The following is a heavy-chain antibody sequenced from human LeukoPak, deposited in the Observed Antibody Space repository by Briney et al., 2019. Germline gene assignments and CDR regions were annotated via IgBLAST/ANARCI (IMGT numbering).Heavy chain of an antibody. CDR3: ASTPDFDY. J-gene: IGHJ4*02. V-gene: IGHV3-7*02. CDR1: GFSFSSYW. Sequence: GGSLRLSCAASGFSFSSYWMSWVRQAPGKGLEFVADIKPDGSEVYYVDSVKGRFTISRDNAKSSLYLQMSSLSPEDTAVYYCASTPDFDYWGQGTLVTVSS. CDR2: IKPDGSEV.